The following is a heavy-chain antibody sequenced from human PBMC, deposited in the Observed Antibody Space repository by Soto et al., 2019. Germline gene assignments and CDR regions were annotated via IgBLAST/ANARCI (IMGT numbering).Heavy chain of an antibody. CDR2: INPSGGST. Sequence: QVQLVQSGAEVKKPGASVKVSCKASGYTFTSYYMHWVRQAPGQGLEWMGIINPSGGSTSYAQKFQGRVTMTRDTSTSTVYMELSSLRSEDTAVHYCARDAVTGGVVHWFDPWGQGTLVTVSS. CDR1: GYTFTSYY. V-gene: IGHV1-46*01. D-gene: IGHD4-4*01. J-gene: IGHJ5*02. CDR3: ARDAVTGGVVHWFDP.